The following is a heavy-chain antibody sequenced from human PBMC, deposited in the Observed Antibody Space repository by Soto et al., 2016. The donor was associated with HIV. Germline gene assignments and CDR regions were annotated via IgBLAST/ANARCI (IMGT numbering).Heavy chain of an antibody. Sequence: QVQLVQSGAEVKKPGASVKVSCKASGYTFTGYYMHWVRQAPGQGLEWMGWINPNSGGTNYAQKFQGRVTMTRDTSISTAYMELSRLRSDDTAVYYCARVSPAGSSWYSAFDIVGPRGQWSPSLQ. V-gene: IGHV1-2*02. D-gene: IGHD6-13*01. CDR1: GYTFTGYY. CDR2: INPNSGGT. J-gene: IGHJ3*02. CDR3: ARVSPAGSSWYSAFDI.